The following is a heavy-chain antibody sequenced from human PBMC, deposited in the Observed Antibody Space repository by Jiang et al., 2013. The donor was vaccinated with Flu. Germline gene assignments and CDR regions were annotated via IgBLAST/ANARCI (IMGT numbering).Heavy chain of an antibody. Sequence: LLKPSETLSLTCTVSGGSISNTNYWWGWIRQSTGKGLEWIGTIYYSGSTSYNPSLKSRVTISVDTSKNQFSLKVSSVTAADTAVYYCARRYRGATTWFDPWGQGTLVTVSS. CDR1: GGSISNTNYW. V-gene: IGHV4-39*07. CDR3: ARRYRGATTWFDP. CDR2: IYYSGST. J-gene: IGHJ5*02. D-gene: IGHD1-26*01.